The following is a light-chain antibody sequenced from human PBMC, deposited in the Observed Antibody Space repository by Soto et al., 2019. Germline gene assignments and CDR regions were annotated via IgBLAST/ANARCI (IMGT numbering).Light chain of an antibody. CDR3: TSYTSSSTVV. Sequence: QSVLTQPAPVSGSPGQSITISCTGTGSDVGGYNYVSWYQQHPCKAPKLMIYEVSNRPSGVSNRFSGAKSGNTASLTISGLQAEDEADYYCTSYTSSSTVVFGGGTKLTVL. CDR2: EVS. CDR1: GSDVGGYNY. V-gene: IGLV2-14*01. J-gene: IGLJ2*01.